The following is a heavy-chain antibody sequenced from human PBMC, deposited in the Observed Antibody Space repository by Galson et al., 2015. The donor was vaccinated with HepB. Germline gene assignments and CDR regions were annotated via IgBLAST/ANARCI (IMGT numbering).Heavy chain of an antibody. D-gene: IGHD2-2*01. V-gene: IGHV4-4*02. CDR2: IYHSGST. Sequence: TLSLTCAVSGGSISSSNWWSWVRQPPGKGLEWIGEIYHSGSTNYNPSLKSRVTISVDKSKNQFSLKLSSVTAADTAVYYCARGLFWCSSTSCRPRQTWFDPWGQGTLVTVSS. J-gene: IGHJ5*02. CDR3: ARGLFWCSSTSCRPRQTWFDP. CDR1: GGSISSSNW.